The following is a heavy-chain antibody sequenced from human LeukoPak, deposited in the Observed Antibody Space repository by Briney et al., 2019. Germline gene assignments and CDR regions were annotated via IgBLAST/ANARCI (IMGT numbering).Heavy chain of an antibody. Sequence: SVKVSCKASGGTFSSYAISWVRQAPGQGLEWMGGIIPIFGTANYAQKFQGRVTITADESTSTAYMELSSLRSEDTAVYYCARDIFPGIMVGAFDIWGKGTMVTVSS. D-gene: IGHD2-8*01. CDR1: GGTFSSYA. J-gene: IGHJ3*02. V-gene: IGHV1-69*13. CDR2: IIPIFGTA. CDR3: ARDIFPGIMVGAFDI.